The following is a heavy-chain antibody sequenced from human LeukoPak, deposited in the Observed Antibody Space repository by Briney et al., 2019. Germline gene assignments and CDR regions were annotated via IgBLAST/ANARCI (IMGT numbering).Heavy chain of an antibody. CDR2: IYHSGST. J-gene: IGHJ4*02. CDR1: GGSFSDYY. CDR3: AKTLTAGSFRDY. V-gene: IGHV4-34*01. D-gene: IGHD6-13*01. Sequence: SETLSLTCAVYGGSFSDYYWGWIRQPPGKNLEWIGSIYHSGSTYYNPSLKSRVTISIDTSKNQFSLKLRSVTAADTAVYYCAKTLTAGSFRDYWGQGTLVTVSS.